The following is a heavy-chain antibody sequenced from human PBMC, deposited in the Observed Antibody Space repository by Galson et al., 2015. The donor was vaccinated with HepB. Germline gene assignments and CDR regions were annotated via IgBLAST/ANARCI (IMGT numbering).Heavy chain of an antibody. D-gene: IGHD5-24*01. CDR2: ISGSGGST. J-gene: IGHJ4*02. V-gene: IGHV3-23*01. Sequence: SWVRQAPGKGLEWVSAISGSGGSTYYADSVKGRFTISRDNSKNTLYLQMNSLRAEDTAVYYCAPERDAGYYFDYWGQGTLVTVSS. CDR3: APERDAGYYFDY.